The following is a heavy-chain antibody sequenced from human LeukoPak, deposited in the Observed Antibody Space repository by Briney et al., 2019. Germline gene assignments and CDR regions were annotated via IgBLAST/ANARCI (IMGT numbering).Heavy chain of an antibody. J-gene: IGHJ4*02. CDR2: IKSKTDPGTT. CDR1: GFSFSDAW. CDR3: TTVETWDIVPTIDY. Sequence: GGSLRLSCAASGFSFSDAWMSWVRQAPGKGLEWVGRIKSKTDPGTTDYAAPLKGRFTISRDDSKNTLYLQMNSLKTEDTAVYYCTTVETWDIVPTIDYWGQGTLVTVSS. D-gene: IGHD5-12*01. V-gene: IGHV3-15*01.